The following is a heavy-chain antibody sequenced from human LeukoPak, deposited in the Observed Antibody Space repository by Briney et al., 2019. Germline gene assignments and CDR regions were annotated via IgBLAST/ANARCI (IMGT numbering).Heavy chain of an antibody. Sequence: GGSLRLSCAASGFTFSSYWMHWVRQAPGKGLVWVSRINSDGSSTSYADSGKGRFTISRDNAKNSLYLQMNSLRDEDTAVYYCASSSQQLVPDAFDIWGQGTMVTVSS. J-gene: IGHJ3*02. V-gene: IGHV3-74*01. D-gene: IGHD6-13*01. CDR1: GFTFSSYW. CDR3: ASSSQQLVPDAFDI. CDR2: INSDGSST.